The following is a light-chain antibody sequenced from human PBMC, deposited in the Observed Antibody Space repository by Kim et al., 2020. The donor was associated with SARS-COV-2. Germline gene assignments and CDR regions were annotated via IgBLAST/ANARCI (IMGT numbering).Light chain of an antibody. CDR2: GVS. V-gene: IGKV3-20*01. Sequence: EIVLTQSPGTLSLSPGERATLSCRASQSVSSSYLAWYQQKPGQAPRLLIYGVSSRATGIPDRFSGSGSGTDFTLTISRLEPEDFAVYYCQQYGSSLLWTFGQGTKVDIK. CDR3: QQYGSSLLWT. J-gene: IGKJ1*01. CDR1: QSVSSSY.